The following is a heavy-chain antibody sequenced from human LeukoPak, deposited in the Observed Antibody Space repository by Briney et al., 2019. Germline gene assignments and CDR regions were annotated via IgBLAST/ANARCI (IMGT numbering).Heavy chain of an antibody. V-gene: IGHV4-34*01. CDR3: ARGVEAYYFDY. CDR1: GGSFSGYY. Sequence: PSETLSLTCAVYGGSFSGYYWSWIRQPPGKGLEWIGEINHSGSTNYNPSLKSRVTISVDTSKNQFSLKLSSVTAADTAVYYCARGVEAYYFDYWGQGTLVTVSS. CDR2: INHSGST. D-gene: IGHD5-24*01. J-gene: IGHJ4*02.